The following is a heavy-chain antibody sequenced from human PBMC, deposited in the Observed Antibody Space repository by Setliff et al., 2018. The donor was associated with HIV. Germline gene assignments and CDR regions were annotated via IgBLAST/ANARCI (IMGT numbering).Heavy chain of an antibody. J-gene: IGHJ6*03. Sequence: GGSLRLSCAASGFTFSNYAMSWVRQAPGEGLEWVALISFDGGKEYYADSVKGRFTISRDNSKDTLYLQMYSLGPEDTAVYYCARGCSGGSCSPTYYYFFMDVWGKGTTVTVSS. CDR2: ISFDGGKE. CDR1: GFTFSNYA. D-gene: IGHD2-15*01. CDR3: ARGCSGGSCSPTYYYFFMDV. V-gene: IGHV3-30*04.